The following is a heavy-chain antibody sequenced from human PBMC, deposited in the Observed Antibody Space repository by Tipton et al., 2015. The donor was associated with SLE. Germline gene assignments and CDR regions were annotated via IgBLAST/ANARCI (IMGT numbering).Heavy chain of an antibody. J-gene: IGHJ4*02. CDR2: IYYSGST. CDR1: GGSFSGYY. Sequence: TLSLTCAVYGGSFSGYYWSWIRQPPGKGLEWIGYIYYSGSTNCNPSLKSRVTISVDTSKNQFSLKLSSVTAADTAVYYCARSQLGIGFDYWGQGTLVTVPS. D-gene: IGHD7-27*01. CDR3: ARSQLGIGFDY. V-gene: IGHV4-59*08.